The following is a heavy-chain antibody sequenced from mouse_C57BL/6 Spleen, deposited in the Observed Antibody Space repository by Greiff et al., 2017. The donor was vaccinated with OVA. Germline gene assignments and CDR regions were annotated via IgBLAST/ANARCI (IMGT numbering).Heavy chain of an antibody. Sequence: QVQLKQPGTELVKPGASVKLSCKASGYTFTSYWMHWVKQRPGQGLEWIGNINPSNGGTNYNEKFKSKATLTVDKSSSTAYMQLSSLTSEDSAVYYCARPPDSSGYGYYAMDYWGQGTSVTVSS. CDR3: ARPPDSSGYGYYAMDY. CDR1: GYTFTSYW. CDR2: INPSNGGT. D-gene: IGHD3-2*02. J-gene: IGHJ4*01. V-gene: IGHV1-53*01.